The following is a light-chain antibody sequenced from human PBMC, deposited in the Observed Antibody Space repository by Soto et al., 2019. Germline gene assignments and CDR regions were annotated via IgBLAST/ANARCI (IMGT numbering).Light chain of an antibody. J-gene: IGKJ1*01. Sequence: DLQMTQSPSSLSASVGDRVTITCQARQVISIYLNWYQQKPGKAPKPLIYDASNLETGVPSRFSGSGSGTDFTFTISSLQPEDIATYYCQQYDNLSWTFGQGTKVDIK. CDR3: QQYDNLSWT. CDR1: QVISIY. V-gene: IGKV1-33*01. CDR2: DAS.